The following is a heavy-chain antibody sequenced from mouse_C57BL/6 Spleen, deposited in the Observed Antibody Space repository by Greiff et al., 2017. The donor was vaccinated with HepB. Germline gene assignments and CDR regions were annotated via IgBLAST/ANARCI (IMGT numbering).Heavy chain of an antibody. CDR1: GFTFSDYG. J-gene: IGHJ3*01. Sequence: EVQLVESGGGLVKPGGSLKLSCAASGFTFSDYGMHWVRQAPEKGLEWVAYISSGSSTIYYADTVKGRFTISRDNAKNTLFLQMTSLRSEDTAMYYCATYYDYDVGDWFAYWGQGTLVTVSA. CDR2: ISSGSSTI. CDR3: ATYYDYDVGDWFAY. D-gene: IGHD2-4*01. V-gene: IGHV5-17*01.